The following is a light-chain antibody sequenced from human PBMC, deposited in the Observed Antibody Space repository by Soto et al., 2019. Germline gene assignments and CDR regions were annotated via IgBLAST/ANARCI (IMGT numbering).Light chain of an antibody. CDR2: QTS. CDR3: HPYET. Sequence: EIGWTQSPATLSSLPGDRVPLSCRASQYINTRLAWYQHRPGQAPRLLIYQTSIRAAGIPARFSASGTGTDFTLTISRLEPEDFSVYYCHPYETFGQGTKVDNK. V-gene: IGKV3D-11*03. J-gene: IGKJ1*01. CDR1: QYINTR.